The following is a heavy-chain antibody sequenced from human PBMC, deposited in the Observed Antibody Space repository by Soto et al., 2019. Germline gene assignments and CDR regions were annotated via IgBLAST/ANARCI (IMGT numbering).Heavy chain of an antibody. CDR1: GGSISSGDYY. D-gene: IGHD3-22*01. CDR3: ARENHSSGYSNWFVP. V-gene: IGHV4-31*03. Sequence: QVQLQESGPGLVKPSQTLSLTCTVSGGSISSGDYYWSWIRQHPGKGLEWIGYIYYSGSTYYNPSLKSRVTISVDTSKNQFSLKLSSVTAADTAVYSCARENHSSGYSNWFVPWSQSTLVTVTS. CDR2: IYYSGST. J-gene: IGHJ5*02.